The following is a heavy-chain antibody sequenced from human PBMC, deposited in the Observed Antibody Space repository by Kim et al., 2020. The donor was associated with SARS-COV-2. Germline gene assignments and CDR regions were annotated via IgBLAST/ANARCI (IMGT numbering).Heavy chain of an antibody. CDR2: IYYSGST. D-gene: IGHD1-1*01. V-gene: IGHV4-31*03. Sequence: SETLSLTCTVSGGSISSGGYYWSWIRQHPGKGLEWIGYIYYSGSTYYNPSLKSRVTISVDTSKNQFSLKLSSVTAADTAVYYCAREGRGERLFGNWGQGTLVTVSS. J-gene: IGHJ4*02. CDR3: AREGRGERLFGN. CDR1: GGSISSGGYY.